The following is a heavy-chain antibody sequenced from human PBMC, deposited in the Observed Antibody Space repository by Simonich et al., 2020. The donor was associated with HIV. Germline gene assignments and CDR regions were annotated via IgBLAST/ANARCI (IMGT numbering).Heavy chain of an antibody. Sequence: QVQLQQWGAGLLKPSETLSLPCAVYGGSFSGYYWSWIRQPPGKGLEWIGESNHSGSTNYNPSLKSRVTRSVDTSKNQFSLKLSSVTAADTAVYYCARGFYQRLYYFDYWGQGTLVTVSS. J-gene: IGHJ4*02. CDR1: GGSFSGYY. CDR2: SNHSGST. D-gene: IGHD2-2*01. CDR3: ARGFYQRLYYFDY. V-gene: IGHV4-34*01.